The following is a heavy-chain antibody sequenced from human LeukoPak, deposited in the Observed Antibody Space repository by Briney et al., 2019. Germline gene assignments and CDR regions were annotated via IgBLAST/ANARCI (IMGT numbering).Heavy chain of an antibody. D-gene: IGHD6-19*01. V-gene: IGHV3-33*01. Sequence: PGGSLRLSCAAPGFTFSSYGMHWVRQAPGKGLEWVAVIWYDGSNKYYADSVKGRFTISRDNSKNTLYLQMNSLRAEDTAVYYCARDMAAVASSNWFDPWGQGTLVTVSS. CDR3: ARDMAAVASSNWFDP. J-gene: IGHJ5*02. CDR2: IWYDGSNK. CDR1: GFTFSSYG.